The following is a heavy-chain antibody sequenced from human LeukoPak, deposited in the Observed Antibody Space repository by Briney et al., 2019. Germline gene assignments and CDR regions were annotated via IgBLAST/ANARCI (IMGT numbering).Heavy chain of an antibody. V-gene: IGHV1-18*01. J-gene: IGHJ5*02. CDR2: ISTWDGDT. CDR1: GYTFTSYC. Sequence: ASVTLTCKASGYTFTSYCVSWVRQPPGQGLEWIGGISTWDGDTNYAQNFQGRVTLTTDTSTTTAYMEVRSLRSDDTAVYYCARDWYCSGGSCYDCFDPWGQGTLVTVSS. CDR3: ARDWYCSGGSCYDCFDP. D-gene: IGHD2-15*01.